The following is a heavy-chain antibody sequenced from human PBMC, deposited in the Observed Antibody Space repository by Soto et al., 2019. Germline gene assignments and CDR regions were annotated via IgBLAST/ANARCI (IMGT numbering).Heavy chain of an antibody. Sequence: VASVKVSCKASGYTFTSYDINWVRQATGQGLEWMGWMNPNSGNTGYAQKFQGRVTMTRNTSISTAYMELSSLRSEDTAVYYCARVFADILTGYPLFFDPWGQGTLVTVCS. CDR1: GYTFTSYD. D-gene: IGHD3-9*01. CDR2: MNPNSGNT. J-gene: IGHJ5*02. CDR3: ARVFADILTGYPLFFDP. V-gene: IGHV1-8*01.